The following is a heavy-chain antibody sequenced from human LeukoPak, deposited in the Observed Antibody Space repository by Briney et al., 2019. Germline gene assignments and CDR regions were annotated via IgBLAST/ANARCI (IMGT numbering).Heavy chain of an antibody. V-gene: IGHV1-8*01. CDR3: ARGIAAAGTSDP. CDR2: MNPNSGNT. CDR1: GYTFTSYD. J-gene: IGHJ5*02. D-gene: IGHD6-13*01. Sequence: ASVKVSCKASGYTFTSYDINWGRQATGQGLEWMGWMNPNSGNTGYAQKFQGRVTMTRNTSISTAYMELSSLRSEDTAVYYCARGIAAAGTSDPWGQGTLVTVSS.